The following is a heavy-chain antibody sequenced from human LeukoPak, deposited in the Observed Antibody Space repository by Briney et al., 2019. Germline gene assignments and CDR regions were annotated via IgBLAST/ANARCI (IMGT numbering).Heavy chain of an antibody. CDR1: EFTFSSYS. CDR2: ISSDSNYI. V-gene: IGHV3-21*01. J-gene: IGHJ4*02. Sequence: PGGSLRLSCATSEFTFSSYSMNWVRQAPGQGLEWVSSISSDSNYIYYADSVKGRFTISRDNARNSLYLQMNSLRADDTAVYYCARSVIGAPFDSWGQGTLVTVSS. CDR3: ARSVIGAPFDS. D-gene: IGHD2-21*01.